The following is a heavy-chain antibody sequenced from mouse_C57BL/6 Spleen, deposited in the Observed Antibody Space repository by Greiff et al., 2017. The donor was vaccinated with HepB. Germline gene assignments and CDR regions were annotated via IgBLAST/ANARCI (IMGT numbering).Heavy chain of an antibody. J-gene: IGHJ1*03. CDR1: GFTFSSYT. D-gene: IGHD2-4*01. Sequence: EVQLVESGGGLVKPGGSLKLSCAASGFTFSSYTMSWVRQTPEKRLEWVATISGGGGNTYYPDSVKGRFTISRDNAKNTLYLQMSSLRSEDTALYYCARHPLYDYDRYWYFDVWGTGTTVTVSS. CDR3: ARHPLYDYDRYWYFDV. CDR2: ISGGGGNT. V-gene: IGHV5-9*01.